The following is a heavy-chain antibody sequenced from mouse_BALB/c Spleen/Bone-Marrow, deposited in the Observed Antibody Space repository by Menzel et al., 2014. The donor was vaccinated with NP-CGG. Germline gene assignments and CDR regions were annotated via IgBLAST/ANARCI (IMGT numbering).Heavy chain of an antibody. J-gene: IGHJ4*01. D-gene: IGHD1-2*01. Sequence: EVKVVESGGGLVQPGGSLKLSCAASGFTFSSYGMSWVRQTPDKRLELVATINSNGGRTYYPDSVKGRFTISRDNAKNTLYLQMSILKSEDTAMYYCARDSLLRSLYAMDYWGQGTSVTVSS. V-gene: IGHV5-6-3*01. CDR3: ARDSLLRSLYAMDY. CDR2: INSNGGRT. CDR1: GFTFSSYG.